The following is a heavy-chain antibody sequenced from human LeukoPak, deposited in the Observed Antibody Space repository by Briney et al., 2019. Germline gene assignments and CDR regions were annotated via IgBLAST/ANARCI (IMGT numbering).Heavy chain of an antibody. V-gene: IGHV4-59*01. J-gene: IGHJ4*02. Sequence: SETLSLTCTVSGGSISSYYWSWIRQPPGKGLEWIGYIYYSGSTNYNPSLKSRVTISVDTSKNQFSLKLSSVTAADTAVYYCARGGRPTGYFDYWGQGTLVTVSS. CDR1: GGSISSYY. CDR2: IYYSGST. CDR3: ARGGRPTGYFDY. D-gene: IGHD1-14*01.